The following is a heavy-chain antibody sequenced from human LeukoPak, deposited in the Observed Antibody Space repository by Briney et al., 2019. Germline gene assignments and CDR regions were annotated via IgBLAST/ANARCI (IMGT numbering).Heavy chain of an antibody. J-gene: IGHJ4*02. V-gene: IGHV4-39*01. Sequence: SETLSLTCTVSGGSISSSSYYWGWIRQPPGKGLEWIGSIYYSGSTYYNPSLKSRATISVDTSKNQFSLKLSSVTAADTAVYYCASDPIAASTYWGQGTLVTVSS. CDR3: ASDPIAASTY. CDR2: IYYSGST. CDR1: GGSISSSSYY. D-gene: IGHD6-13*01.